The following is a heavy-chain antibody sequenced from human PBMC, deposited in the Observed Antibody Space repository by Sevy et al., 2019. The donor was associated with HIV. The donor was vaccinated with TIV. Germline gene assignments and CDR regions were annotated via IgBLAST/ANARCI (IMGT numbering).Heavy chain of an antibody. D-gene: IGHD2-8*01. J-gene: IGHJ4*02. CDR3: AREGCTKPHDY. V-gene: IGHV3-23*01. CDR2: LAFGGGEI. CDR1: GFTFSKYS. Sequence: GGSLRLSCAASGFTFSKYSMSWVRQPPGKGLEWVSTLAFGGGEINYADSVKGRVTMSRDNSKRSVYLQMNNLRPEDTAVYYCAREGCTKPHDYWGQGTLVTVSS.